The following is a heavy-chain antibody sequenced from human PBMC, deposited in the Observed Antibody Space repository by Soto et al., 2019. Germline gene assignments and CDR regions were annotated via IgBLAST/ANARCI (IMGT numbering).Heavy chain of an antibody. D-gene: IGHD3-10*01. CDR3: ARVWVGLLWFGESPGYMDV. Sequence: PGGSLRLSCAASGFTFSSLWMSWVRQAPGKGLEWVANINQDGSEKNYVDSVKGRFTTSRDNAKNSLYLQMNSLRAEDTAVYYCARVWVGLLWFGESPGYMDVWGKGTTVTVSS. J-gene: IGHJ6*03. CDR2: INQDGSEK. CDR1: GFTFSSLW. V-gene: IGHV3-7*05.